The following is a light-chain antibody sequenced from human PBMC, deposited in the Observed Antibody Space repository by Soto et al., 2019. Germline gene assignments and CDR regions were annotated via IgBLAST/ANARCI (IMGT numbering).Light chain of an antibody. Sequence: QSVLTQPASVSGSPGQSITISCTGTSSDVGGYNYVSWYQQHPGKAPKLMIFEVSNRPSGVSNRFSGSKSGNTASLTISGLQAGDEADYYCSSSTSSSTLVFGGGTKVTVL. CDR2: EVS. CDR3: SSSTSSSTLV. CDR1: SSDVGGYNY. V-gene: IGLV2-14*01. J-gene: IGLJ3*02.